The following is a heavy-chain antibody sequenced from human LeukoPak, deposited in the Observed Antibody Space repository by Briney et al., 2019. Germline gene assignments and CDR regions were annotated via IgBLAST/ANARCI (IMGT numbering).Heavy chain of an antibody. J-gene: IGHJ6*02. D-gene: IGHD6-19*01. CDR1: GGTFSSYA. CDR3: ARSSIAVAGDWSDYYYYGMDV. CDR2: IIPIFGTA. Sequence: SVKVSCKASGGTFSSYAISWVRQAPGQGLEWMGGIIPIFGTANYAQKFQGRVTITADESTSTAYMELSSLRSEDTAVYYCARSSIAVAGDWSDYYYYGMDVWGQGTTVTVSS. V-gene: IGHV1-69*13.